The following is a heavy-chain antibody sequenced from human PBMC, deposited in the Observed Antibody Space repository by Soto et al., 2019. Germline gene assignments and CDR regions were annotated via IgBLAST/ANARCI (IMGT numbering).Heavy chain of an antibody. D-gene: IGHD4-17*01. V-gene: IGHV3-23*01. Sequence: EVQLLESGGGLVQPGDSLRLSCAASGFTFSSYVMAWVRQAPGKGLEWVSGISGSGDSTFHADSVKGRFTISRDNSKNTLYLQMNSLRAEDTAVYYCAKPPTMMTTYNWYFDLWGRGTLVSVSS. CDR1: GFTFSSYV. CDR3: AKPPTMMTTYNWYFDL. CDR2: ISGSGDST. J-gene: IGHJ2*01.